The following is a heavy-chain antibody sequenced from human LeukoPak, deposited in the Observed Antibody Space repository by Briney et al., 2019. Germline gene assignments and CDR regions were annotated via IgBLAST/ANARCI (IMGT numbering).Heavy chain of an antibody. CDR2: INHSGST. D-gene: IGHD6-25*01. CDR1: GGSFNGYY. CDR3: ARSGGYYYYMDV. V-gene: IGHV4-34*01. Sequence: SETLSLTCAVYGGSFNGYYWSWIRQPPGKGLEWIGEINHSGSTNYNPSLKSRVTISVDTSKNQFSLKMSSVTAADTAVYYCARSGGYYYYMDVWGKGTTVTVSS. J-gene: IGHJ6*03.